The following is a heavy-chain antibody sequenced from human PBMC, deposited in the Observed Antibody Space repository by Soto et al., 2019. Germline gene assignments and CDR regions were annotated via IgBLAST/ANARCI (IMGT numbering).Heavy chain of an antibody. CDR1: GGTFSSYA. J-gene: IGHJ6*02. V-gene: IGHV1-69*01. Sequence: QVQLVQSGAEVKKPGSSVKVSCKASGGTFSSYAISWVRQAPGQGLEWMGGIIPIFGTANYAQKFQGRVTITADESPCTAYMELSRLRSEDTAVYYCARTSGFGELLYYYYYGMDVWGQWTTVTVCS. CDR3: ARTSGFGELLYYYYYGMDV. CDR2: IIPIFGTA. D-gene: IGHD3-10*01.